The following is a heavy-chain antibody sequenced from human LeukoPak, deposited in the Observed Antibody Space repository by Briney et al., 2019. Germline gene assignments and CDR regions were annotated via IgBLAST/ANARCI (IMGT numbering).Heavy chain of an antibody. Sequence: PSQTLSLTCAVSGGSISSGGYSWSWIRQPPGKGLEWIGYIYHSGSTYYNPSLKGRVTISVDRSKNQFSLKLSSVTAADTAVYYCARGGVVVPYNWFDPWGQGTLVTVSS. CDR2: IYHSGST. D-gene: IGHD3-22*01. V-gene: IGHV4-30-2*01. CDR3: ARGGVVVPYNWFDP. J-gene: IGHJ5*02. CDR1: GGSISSGGYS.